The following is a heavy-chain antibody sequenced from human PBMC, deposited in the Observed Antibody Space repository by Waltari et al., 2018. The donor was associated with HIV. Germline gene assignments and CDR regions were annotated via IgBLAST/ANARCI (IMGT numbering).Heavy chain of an antibody. Sequence: LLESGAGSVQPGKSLDLSCAASGFRFSRYWMPRVRQSPGKGLVWVARINSDGSATNYAGSVQGRFSISRDNRNSVLYLYMNKLRVDDTAVYYCTKEGYAYDFWSGSNSYYGLDVWGQGTTVTVSS. CDR2: INSDGSAT. CDR1: GFRFSRYW. D-gene: IGHD3-3*01. V-gene: IGHV3-74*02. J-gene: IGHJ6*02. CDR3: TKEGYAYDFWSGSNSYYGLDV.